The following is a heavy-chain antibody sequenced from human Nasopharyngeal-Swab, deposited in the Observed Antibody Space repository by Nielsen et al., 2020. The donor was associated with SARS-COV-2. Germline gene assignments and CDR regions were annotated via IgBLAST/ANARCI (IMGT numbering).Heavy chain of an antibody. CDR2: ITWNSGGI. CDR3: ARAPKRGSSGYQVVY. Sequence: SLKISCAASGFTFDDYAMHWVRQAPGKGLEWVSGITWNSGGIGYADSVKGRFTISRDNAKNSLYLQMNSLRAEDTAVYYCARAPKRGSSGYQVVYWGQGTLVTVSS. CDR1: GFTFDDYA. D-gene: IGHD3-22*01. J-gene: IGHJ4*02. V-gene: IGHV3-9*01.